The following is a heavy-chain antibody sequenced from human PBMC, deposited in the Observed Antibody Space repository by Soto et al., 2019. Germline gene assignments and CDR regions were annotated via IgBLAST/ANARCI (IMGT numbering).Heavy chain of an antibody. Sequence: SVKVSCKASGGTFSSYAISWVRQAPGQGLEWMGGIIPIFGTANYAQKFQGRVTITADESTSTAYMELSSLRSEDTAVYYCTRPRDSSGYLLDYWGQGTLVTVSS. D-gene: IGHD3-22*01. J-gene: IGHJ4*02. CDR2: IIPIFGTA. V-gene: IGHV1-69*13. CDR1: GGTFSSYA. CDR3: TRPRDSSGYLLDY.